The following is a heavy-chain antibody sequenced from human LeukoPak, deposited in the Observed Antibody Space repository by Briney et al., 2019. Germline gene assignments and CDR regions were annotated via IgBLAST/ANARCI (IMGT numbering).Heavy chain of an antibody. Sequence: GGSRRLSCAASGFTFSTYGMVWVRQAPGKGLEWVSYISSSSNTIQYADSVKGRFTISRDNAKNSLYLQMNSLRAEDTAVYYCAREYVAFDYWGQGALVTVSS. D-gene: IGHD2-21*01. CDR1: GFTFSTYG. CDR3: AREYVAFDY. J-gene: IGHJ4*02. CDR2: ISSSSNTI. V-gene: IGHV3-48*01.